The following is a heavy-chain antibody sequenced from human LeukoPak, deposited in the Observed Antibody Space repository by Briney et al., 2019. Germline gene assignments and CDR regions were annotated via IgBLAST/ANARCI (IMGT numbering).Heavy chain of an antibody. CDR2: VYYSGTT. D-gene: IGHD6-13*01. CDR3: ARYGGTGYSSSWYYFDF. J-gene: IGHJ4*02. V-gene: IGHV4-59*01. Sequence: PSETLSLTCTVSGASISSYYWSWIRQPPGKGLEWIGYVYYSGTTNYNPSLKSRVTISIGTSKNQFSLKLSSVTAADTAVYYCARYGGTGYSSSWYYFDFWGQGTLVTVSS. CDR1: GASISSYY.